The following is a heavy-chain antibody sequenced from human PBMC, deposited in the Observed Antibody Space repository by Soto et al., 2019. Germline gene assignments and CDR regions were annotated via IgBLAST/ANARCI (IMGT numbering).Heavy chain of an antibody. CDR3: ARGGGSSGYWSYYYYGMDV. CDR2: IKQDGSEK. V-gene: IGHV3-7*01. D-gene: IGHD6-13*01. J-gene: IGHJ6*02. Sequence: QTGGSLRLSCAASGFTFSSYWMSWVRQAPGKGLEWVANIKQDGSEKYYVDSVKGRFTISRDNAKNSLYLQMNSLRAEDTAVYYCARGGGSSGYWSYYYYGMDVWGQGTTVTVSS. CDR1: GFTFSSYW.